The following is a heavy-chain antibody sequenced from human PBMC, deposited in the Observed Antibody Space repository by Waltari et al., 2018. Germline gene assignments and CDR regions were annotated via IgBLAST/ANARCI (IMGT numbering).Heavy chain of an antibody. D-gene: IGHD2-8*01. CDR1: GGPLSSSSYY. CDR2: IYYSGST. J-gene: IGHJ2*01. CDR3: ARHPAMTIMLWYFDL. V-gene: IGHV4-39*01. Sequence: QLQLQESGPGLVKPSETLSLTCTVSGGPLSSSSYYWGWFRQPPGKGLEWIGSIYYSGSTYYNPSLKSRVTISVDTSKNQFSLKLSSVTAADTAVYYCARHPAMTIMLWYFDLWGRGTLVTVSS.